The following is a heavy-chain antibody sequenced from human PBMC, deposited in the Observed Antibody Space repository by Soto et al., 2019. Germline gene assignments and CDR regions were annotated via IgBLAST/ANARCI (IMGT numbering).Heavy chain of an antibody. CDR2: INAGNGNT. V-gene: IGHV1-3*01. Sequence: GASVKVSCKASGYTFTSYAMHWVRQAPGQRLEWMGWINAGNGNTKYSQKFQGRVTITRDTSASTAYMELSSLRSEDTAVYYCARNLIDYDILTGYHMAYYFDYWGQGTLVTVSS. J-gene: IGHJ4*02. CDR1: GYTFTSYA. CDR3: ARNLIDYDILTGYHMAYYFDY. D-gene: IGHD3-9*01.